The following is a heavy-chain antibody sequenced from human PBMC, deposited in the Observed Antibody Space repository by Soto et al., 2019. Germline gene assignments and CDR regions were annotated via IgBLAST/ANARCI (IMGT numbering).Heavy chain of an antibody. CDR3: ARDPLPALPYSSRGAFDI. D-gene: IGHD3-22*01. CDR1: GYTFTSYG. J-gene: IGHJ3*02. V-gene: IGHV1-18*04. Sequence: ASVKVSCKASGYTFTSYGISWVRQAPGQGLEWMGWISAYNGNTNYAQKLQGRVTMTTDTSTSTSYMELRSLRSDDTAVYYCARDPLPALPYSSRGAFDIWGQGTMVTVSS. CDR2: ISAYNGNT.